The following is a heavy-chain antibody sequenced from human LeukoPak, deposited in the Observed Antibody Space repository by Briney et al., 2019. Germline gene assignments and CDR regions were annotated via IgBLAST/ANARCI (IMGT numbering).Heavy chain of an antibody. Sequence: SETLSLTCTVSGGSISSGSYYWSWIRQPAGKGLEWIGRIYTSGSTNYNPSLKSRVTISVDTSKNQFSLKLSSVTAADTAVYCCARGYGSGSYIAIFDYWGQGTLVTVSS. D-gene: IGHD3-10*01. J-gene: IGHJ4*02. V-gene: IGHV4-61*02. CDR2: IYTSGST. CDR1: GGSISSGSYY. CDR3: ARGYGSGSYIAIFDY.